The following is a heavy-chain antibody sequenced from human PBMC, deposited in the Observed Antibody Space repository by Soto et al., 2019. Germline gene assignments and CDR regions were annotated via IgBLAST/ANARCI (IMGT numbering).Heavy chain of an antibody. Sequence: GGSLRLSCAASGFTFSNYVMTWVRQAPGQGLEWVSGISASGGSTYYADSVKGRFTISRDYSKNTLYLQMNSLRAEDTAVYYCAKHWLVRGYFDYWGQGTLVTVSS. D-gene: IGHD6-19*01. CDR1: GFTFSNYV. CDR3: AKHWLVRGYFDY. J-gene: IGHJ4*02. CDR2: ISASGGST. V-gene: IGHV3-23*01.